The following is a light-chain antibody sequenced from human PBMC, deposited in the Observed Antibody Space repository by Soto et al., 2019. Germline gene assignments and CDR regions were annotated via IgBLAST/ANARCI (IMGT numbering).Light chain of an antibody. CDR2: SNH. V-gene: IGLV1-44*01. Sequence: QSVLTQQPSASGTPGQRVTISCFGSSSNIGSNTLHWYQQLQGAAPRLLIYSNHQRPSGVPDRFSGSTSCASGSLSISGLQSEDEADYYCSAWDDNLNGWLFGGGTQLTVL. J-gene: IGLJ7*01. CDR1: SSNIGSNT. CDR3: SAWDDNLNGWL.